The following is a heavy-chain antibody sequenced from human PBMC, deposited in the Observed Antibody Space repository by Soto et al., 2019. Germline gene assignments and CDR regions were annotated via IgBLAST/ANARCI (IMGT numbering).Heavy chain of an antibody. J-gene: IGHJ6*03. CDR2: ISAYNGNT. Sequence: ASVKVSCKASGYTFTSYGISWVRQAPGQGLEWMGWISAYNGNTNYAQKLQGRVTMTTDTSTSTAYMELRSLRSDDTAVYYCAREPDYDILTGYPPPYYYMDVWGKGTTVTVSS. CDR1: GYTFTSYG. V-gene: IGHV1-18*01. D-gene: IGHD3-9*01. CDR3: AREPDYDILTGYPPPYYYMDV.